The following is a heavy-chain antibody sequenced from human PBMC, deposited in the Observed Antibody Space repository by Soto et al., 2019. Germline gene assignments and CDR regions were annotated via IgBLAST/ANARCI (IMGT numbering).Heavy chain of an antibody. D-gene: IGHD4-17*01. CDR2: INHSGST. CDR3: ARGTTVTQYYYYYMDV. Sequence: SETLSLTCAVYGGSFSGYYWSWIRQPPGKGLEWIGEINHSGSTNYNPSLKSRVTIPVDTSKNQFSLKLSSVTAADTAVYYCARGTTVTQYYYYYMDVWGKGTTVTVSS. J-gene: IGHJ6*03. V-gene: IGHV4-34*01. CDR1: GGSFSGYY.